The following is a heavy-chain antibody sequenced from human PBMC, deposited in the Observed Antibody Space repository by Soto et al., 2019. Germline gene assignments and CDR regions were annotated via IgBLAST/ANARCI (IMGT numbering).Heavy chain of an antibody. CDR2: IWYDGSNK. CDR1: GITFSSYA. Sequence: QVQLVESGGGVVQPGRSLRLSCAASGITFSSYAMHWVRQAPGNGLEWVAVIWYDGSNKNYADSVKGRFTISRDNSKNTLYPQMNSLRTEDTAVYYCAKALHGSGTHSYFDYWGQGILVTVSS. V-gene: IGHV3-30*18. CDR3: AKALHGSGTHSYFDY. J-gene: IGHJ4*02. D-gene: IGHD3-10*01.